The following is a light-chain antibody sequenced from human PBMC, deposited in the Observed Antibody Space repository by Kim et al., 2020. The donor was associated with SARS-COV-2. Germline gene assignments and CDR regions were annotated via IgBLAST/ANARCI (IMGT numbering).Light chain of an antibody. CDR2: GAS. V-gene: IGKV3-20*01. Sequence: PPGDRATLSGRASPAGTSNYVAWYQQRPGQPPRLLIYGASSRATGIPDRFSGSGSGTDFTLTISRLEPEDFAVCYCQQYGRSPLTFGGGTKVDIK. CDR1: PAGTSNY. CDR3: QQYGRSPLT. J-gene: IGKJ4*01.